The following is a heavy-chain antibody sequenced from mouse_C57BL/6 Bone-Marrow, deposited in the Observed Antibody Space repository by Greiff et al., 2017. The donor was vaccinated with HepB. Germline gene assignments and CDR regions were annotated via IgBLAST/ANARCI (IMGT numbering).Heavy chain of an antibody. Sequence: QVQLKESGAELARPGASVKMSCKASGYTFTSYTMHWVKQRPGQGLEWIGYINPSSGYTKYNQKFKDKATLTADKSSSTAYMQLSSLTSEDSAVYYCASGGSRDYWGQGTTLTVSS. CDR1: GYTFTSYT. J-gene: IGHJ2*01. CDR3: ASGGSRDY. V-gene: IGHV1-4*01. D-gene: IGHD1-1*02. CDR2: INPSSGYT.